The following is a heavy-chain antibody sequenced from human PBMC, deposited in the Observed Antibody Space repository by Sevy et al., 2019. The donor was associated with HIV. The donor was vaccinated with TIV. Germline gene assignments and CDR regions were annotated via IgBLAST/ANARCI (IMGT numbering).Heavy chain of an antibody. CDR1: GGSISSGTYY. CDR3: ARYYYGSGKYYFDY. CDR2: IYTSGIT. Sequence: SETLSLSCTVSGGSISSGTYYWSWIRQPAGKGLEWIGRIYTSGITNYNPSLKSRVTISLDTSKNQFSLNLSSVTAADTAVYYCARYYYGSGKYYFDYWGQGTLVTVSS. V-gene: IGHV4-61*02. J-gene: IGHJ4*02. D-gene: IGHD3-10*01.